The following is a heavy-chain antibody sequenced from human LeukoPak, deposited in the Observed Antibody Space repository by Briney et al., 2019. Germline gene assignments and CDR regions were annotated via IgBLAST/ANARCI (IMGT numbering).Heavy chain of an antibody. J-gene: IGHJ4*02. D-gene: IGHD6-13*01. CDR2: ISSDGRDK. Sequence: PGGSLRLSCEASGFTFKTYGMHWVRQAPGKGLEWVAAISSDGRDKHCADSVKGRLTISRDNPKDTLYLQMNNLRPEDTAVYYCARDGDIGAAGYYFGYWGQGTLVTVSS. V-gene: IGHV3-30*03. CDR3: ARDGDIGAAGYYFGY. CDR1: GFTFKTYG.